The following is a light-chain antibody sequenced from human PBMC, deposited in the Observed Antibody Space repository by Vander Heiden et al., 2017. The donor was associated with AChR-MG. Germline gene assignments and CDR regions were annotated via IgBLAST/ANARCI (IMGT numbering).Light chain of an antibody. CDR3: AAWDDSLSGLWV. CDR1: SSNIGNNF. V-gene: IGLV1-47*01. Sequence: VLTQPPPASGTPGQRVTIPCSGSSSNIGNNFVYWYQQVPGTAPKLLIYRNNQRPAGVPDRFSGSKSGTSASLAISGLRSEDEADYHCAAWDDSLSGLWVFGGGTKVTVL. J-gene: IGLJ3*02. CDR2: RNN.